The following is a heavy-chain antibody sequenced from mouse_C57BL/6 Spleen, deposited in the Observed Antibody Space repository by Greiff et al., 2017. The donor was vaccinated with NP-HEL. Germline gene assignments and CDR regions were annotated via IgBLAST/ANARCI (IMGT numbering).Heavy chain of an antibody. J-gene: IGHJ4*01. CDR1: GYTFTDYY. D-gene: IGHD1-1*01. CDR2: INPNNGGT. Sequence: VQLQQSGPELVKPGASVKISCKASGYTFTDYYMNWVKQSHGKSLEWIGDINPNNGGTSYNQKFTGKATLTVDKSSSTAYMELRSLTSEDSAVYYCARNYYGSSYHYYAMDYWGQGTSVTVSS. CDR3: ARNYYGSSYHYYAMDY. V-gene: IGHV1-26*01.